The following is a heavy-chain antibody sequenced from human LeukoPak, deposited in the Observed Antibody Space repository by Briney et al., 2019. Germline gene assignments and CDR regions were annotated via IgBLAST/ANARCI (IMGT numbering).Heavy chain of an antibody. D-gene: IGHD3-10*01. CDR1: GFTFSTYA. V-gene: IGHV3-23*01. Sequence: GGSLRLSCAASGFTFSTYAMTWVRQAPGKGLEWVSAISGSGGSTYYADSVKGRFTISRDNSKNTLYLQMNSLRAEDTAVYYCAKDRLWFGELLLDAFDIWGQGTMVTVSS. CDR3: AKDRLWFGELLLDAFDI. J-gene: IGHJ3*02. CDR2: ISGSGGST.